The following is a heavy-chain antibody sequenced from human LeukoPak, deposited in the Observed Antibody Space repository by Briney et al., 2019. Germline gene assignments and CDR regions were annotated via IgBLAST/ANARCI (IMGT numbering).Heavy chain of an antibody. V-gene: IGHV3-9*01. Sequence: PGRSLRLSCAASGFTFDDYAMHWVRQAPEKGLEWVSGISWNSGRIGYADSVKGRFTISRVNAKNSLYLQMNSLRAEDTALYYCAKDISGTTGGDWGQGTLVTVSS. CDR1: GFTFDDYA. J-gene: IGHJ4*02. CDR3: AKDISGTTGGD. CDR2: ISWNSGRI. D-gene: IGHD1-1*01.